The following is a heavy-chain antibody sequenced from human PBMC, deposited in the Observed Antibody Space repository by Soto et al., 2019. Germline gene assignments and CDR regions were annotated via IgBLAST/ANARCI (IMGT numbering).Heavy chain of an antibody. Sequence: SQTLSLTCAISGDSVSSNSAAWNWIRQSPSRGLEWLGRTYYRYKWYNDYAVSVKSRITINPDTSKNQFSLQLNSVTPEDTAVYYCARALWSGELSDTAQDYYYGMDVWGQGTTVTVSS. CDR1: GDSVSSNSAA. CDR2: TYYRYKWYN. CDR3: ARALWSGELSDTAQDYYYGMDV. D-gene: IGHD3-10*01. J-gene: IGHJ6*02. V-gene: IGHV6-1*01.